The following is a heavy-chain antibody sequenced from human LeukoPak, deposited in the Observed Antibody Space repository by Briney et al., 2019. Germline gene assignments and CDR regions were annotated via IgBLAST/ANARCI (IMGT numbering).Heavy chain of an antibody. Sequence: HGGSLRLSCAASGFTFSSYGMHWVRQAPGKGLEWVAFIWYDGDNKYYADSVKRRFTISRDNSKNTLYLQMNSLRAEDTAVYNCAREGIEAAGQYYCYGMDVWGQGTTVTVSS. D-gene: IGHD6-13*01. V-gene: IGHV3-33*01. J-gene: IGHJ6*02. CDR3: AREGIEAAGQYYCYGMDV. CDR1: GFTFSSYG. CDR2: IWYDGDNK.